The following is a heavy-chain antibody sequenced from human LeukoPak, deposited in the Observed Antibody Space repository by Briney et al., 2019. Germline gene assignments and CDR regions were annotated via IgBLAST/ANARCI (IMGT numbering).Heavy chain of an antibody. CDR3: ARGRLVAMVRGPMARWFDP. CDR1: GGSFSGYY. Sequence: PSETLSLTCAVYGGSFSGYYWTWIRQPPGKGLEWIGEINHSGTTSYNPSLKSRVTISADTSKSQFSLKLSSVTAADTAVYYCARGRLVAMVRGPMARWFDPWGQGTLVTVSS. V-gene: IGHV4-34*01. D-gene: IGHD3-10*01. J-gene: IGHJ5*02. CDR2: INHSGTT.